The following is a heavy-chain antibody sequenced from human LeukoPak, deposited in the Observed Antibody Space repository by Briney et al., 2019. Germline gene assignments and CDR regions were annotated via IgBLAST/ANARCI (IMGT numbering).Heavy chain of an antibody. D-gene: IGHD3-10*01. J-gene: IGHJ2*01. V-gene: IGHV3-23*01. CDR2: ISDSGGNT. Sequence: GGSLRLSCAASGFIFSSYALIWVRQAPGKGLEWVSSISDSGGNTYYADSVKGRFTISRDNSKNTVYLQMNRLRAEDTAVYYCAKAPVKLRHFDLWGRGTLVTVSS. CDR3: AKAPVKLRHFDL. CDR1: GFIFSSYA.